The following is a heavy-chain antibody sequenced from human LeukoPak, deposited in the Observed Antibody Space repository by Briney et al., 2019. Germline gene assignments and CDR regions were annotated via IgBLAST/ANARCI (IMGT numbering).Heavy chain of an antibody. V-gene: IGHV3-23*01. CDR2: ISGSGNIT. CDR1: GFPFSTYA. D-gene: IGHD6-19*01. Sequence: GGSLRLSCVVSGFPFSTYAMSGVRQAPGKGLEWVSAISGSGNITYYADSVKGRFTISRDNSKNTLYLQMNSLRAEDTAVYYCAKGSVAVALIDYWGYGTLVTVSS. J-gene: IGHJ4*01. CDR3: AKGSVAVALIDY.